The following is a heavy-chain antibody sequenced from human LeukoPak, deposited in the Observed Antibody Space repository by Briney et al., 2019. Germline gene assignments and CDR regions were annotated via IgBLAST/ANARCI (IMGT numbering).Heavy chain of an antibody. V-gene: IGHV4-61*02. CDR3: ARDVLPRYFDWLGYDYYYYMDV. Sequence: SETLSLTCTVSGGSISSGSYYWSWIRQPAGKGLEWIGRIYTSGSTNYNPSLKSRVTISVDTSKNQFSLKLSSVTAADTAVYYCARDVLPRYFDWLGYDYYYYMDVWGKGTTVTISS. D-gene: IGHD3-9*01. J-gene: IGHJ6*03. CDR2: IYTSGST. CDR1: GGSISSGSYY.